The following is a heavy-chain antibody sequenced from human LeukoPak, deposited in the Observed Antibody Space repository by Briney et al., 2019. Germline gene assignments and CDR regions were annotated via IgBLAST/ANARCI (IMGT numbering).Heavy chain of an antibody. D-gene: IGHD6-19*01. J-gene: IGHJ4*02. CDR3: ARGASSGWFDY. V-gene: IGHV4-34*01. CDR1: GGSFSGYY. CDR2: INHSGST. Sequence: SETLSLTCAVYGGSFSGYYWSWIRQPPGKGLEWIGEINHSGSTNYNPSLKSRVTISVDTSKNQFSLKLSSVTAADTAVYYCARGASSGWFDYWGQGTLVTVSS.